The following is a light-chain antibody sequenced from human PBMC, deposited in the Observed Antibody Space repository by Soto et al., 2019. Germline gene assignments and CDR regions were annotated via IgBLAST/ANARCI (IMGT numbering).Light chain of an antibody. V-gene: IGKV1-33*01. J-gene: IGKJ3*01. Sequence: DIQMTQSPSSLSASVGDRVTITCQASQDISNYLNWYQQKPGKAPKLLIYDASNLETRVPSRFSGSGSGTDFTFTISSLQPEDIATYYCQQYDNLPPGTFGPGTKVDIK. CDR3: QQYDNLPPGT. CDR2: DAS. CDR1: QDISNY.